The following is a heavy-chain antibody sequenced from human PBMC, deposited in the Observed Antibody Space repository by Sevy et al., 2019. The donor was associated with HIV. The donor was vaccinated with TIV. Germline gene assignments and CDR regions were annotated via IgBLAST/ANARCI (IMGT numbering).Heavy chain of an antibody. CDR3: AKDRAVLVGDAFDL. J-gene: IGHJ3*01. D-gene: IGHD2-15*01. Sequence: GGSLRLSCAASEITLSNYAMNWVRQAPGRGLEWVSAISGSGGSTYYADSVKGRFTISRDNSKNTLSLQMHSLRVEDTAVYYCAKDRAVLVGDAFDLXGQGTMVTVSS. CDR2: ISGSGGST. V-gene: IGHV3-23*01. CDR1: EITLSNYA.